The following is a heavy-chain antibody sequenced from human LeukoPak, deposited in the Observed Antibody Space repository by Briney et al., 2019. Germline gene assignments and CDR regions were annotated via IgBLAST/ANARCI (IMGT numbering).Heavy chain of an antibody. CDR2: ISSNGGRT. D-gene: IGHD3-22*01. Sequence: GGSPRLSCAASGFTFSNYGMHWVRQAPGKGLEYVSSISSNGGRTYYANSVKGRFTISRDNSKNTLYLQMGSLRDEDMAVYYCARGPYDSTNYYYDYWGQGTLVTVSS. V-gene: IGHV3-64*01. CDR1: GFTFSNYG. J-gene: IGHJ4*02. CDR3: ARGPYDSTNYYYDY.